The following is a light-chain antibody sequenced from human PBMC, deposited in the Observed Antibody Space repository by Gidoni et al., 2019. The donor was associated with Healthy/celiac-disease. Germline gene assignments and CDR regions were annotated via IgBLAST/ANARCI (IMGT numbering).Light chain of an antibody. Sequence: DIQMTQSPSTLSASVGDRVTITCRASQSISSWLAWYQQKPGKAHKLLIYKASSLESGVPSRFSGRGARTEFTLTISSLQPDDFANYYYQQYNSYSRTFGQGTKVEIK. J-gene: IGKJ1*01. CDR1: QSISSW. CDR2: KAS. CDR3: QQYNSYSRT. V-gene: IGKV1-5*03.